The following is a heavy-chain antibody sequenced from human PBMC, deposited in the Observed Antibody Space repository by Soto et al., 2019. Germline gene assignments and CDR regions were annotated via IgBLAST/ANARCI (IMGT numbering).Heavy chain of an antibody. CDR3: ARRVFCLVIYWFDP. J-gene: IGHJ5*02. Sequence: GASVKVSCKASGYTFTSYGISWVRQAPGQGLEWMGWISAYNGNTNYAQKLQGRVTMTTDTSTSTAYMELRSLRSDDTAVYYCARRVFCLVIYWFDPWGQGTLVTVSS. CDR2: ISAYNGNT. CDR1: GYTFTSYG. V-gene: IGHV1-18*01. D-gene: IGHD3-9*01.